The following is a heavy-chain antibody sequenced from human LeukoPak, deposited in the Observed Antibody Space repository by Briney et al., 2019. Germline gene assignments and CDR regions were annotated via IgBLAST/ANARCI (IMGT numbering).Heavy chain of an antibody. V-gene: IGHV3-23*01. CDR2: ISGSGGST. J-gene: IGHJ3*01. CDR1: GFTFSSYA. Sequence: PGGSLRLSCAASGFTFSSYAMSWVRQAPGKGLEWVSGISGSGGSTYYADSVKGRFTISRDNSKNTLFLQMNSLGAEDTAIYYCAKVGVSAAMAYDAFDLWGQGTMVTVSS. CDR3: AKVGVSAAMAYDAFDL. D-gene: IGHD2-2*01.